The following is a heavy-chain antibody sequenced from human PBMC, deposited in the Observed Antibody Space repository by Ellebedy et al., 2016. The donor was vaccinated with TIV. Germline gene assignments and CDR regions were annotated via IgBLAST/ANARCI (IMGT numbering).Heavy chain of an antibody. CDR2: TRNKANSYTT. Sequence: PGGSLRLSCAASGFTFSDHYMDWVRQAPGKGLEWVGRTRNKANSYTTEYAASVKGRFTILRDDSKNSLYLQMNSLKTEDTAVYYCVSPAGSSGYWEAFDIWGQGTMVTVSS. V-gene: IGHV3-72*01. J-gene: IGHJ3*02. CDR1: GFTFSDHY. CDR3: VSPAGSSGYWEAFDI. D-gene: IGHD3-22*01.